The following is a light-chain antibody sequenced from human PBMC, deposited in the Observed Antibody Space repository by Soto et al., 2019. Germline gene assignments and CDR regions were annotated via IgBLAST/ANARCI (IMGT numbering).Light chain of an antibody. V-gene: IGKV1-8*01. CDR1: QGISSY. J-gene: IGKJ1*01. Sequence: AIRITQSPSSLSAVKGERVTITCRASQGISSYLAWYQQKPGKAPKLLIYAASTLQSGVPSRFSGSGSGTDFTLTISCLQSEDFATYSCKQYYSYPRTFGKGTKVDIK. CDR3: KQYYSYPRT. CDR2: AAS.